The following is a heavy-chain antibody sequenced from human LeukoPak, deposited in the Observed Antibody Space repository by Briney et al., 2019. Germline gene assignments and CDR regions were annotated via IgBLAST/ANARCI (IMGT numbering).Heavy chain of an antibody. J-gene: IGHJ4*02. D-gene: IGHD4/OR15-4a*01. CDR1: GYTFTGYY. Sequence: ASVKVSCKASGYTFTGYYMHWVRQAPGQGLEWVGWINPNSGGTNYAQKFQGRVTMTRDTSISTAYMELSRLRSDDTAVYYCARDGATRVPLADYWGRGTLVTVSS. V-gene: IGHV1-2*02. CDR2: INPNSGGT. CDR3: ARDGATRVPLADY.